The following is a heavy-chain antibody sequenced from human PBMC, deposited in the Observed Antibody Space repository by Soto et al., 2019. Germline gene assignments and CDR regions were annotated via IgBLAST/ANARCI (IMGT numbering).Heavy chain of an antibody. J-gene: IGHJ5*02. D-gene: IGHD2-21*02. V-gene: IGHV1-18*01. CDR3: ARGDCIRNPCYWGANWFDP. Sequence: QVQLVQSGAEVKRPGASVQVSCKASGYTFTNYGIIWVRQAPGQGLEWMGWISTYNGNTKNAQKLQGRVTMTTDSTASTAYVELRGLRSDDTGVYCCARGDCIRNPCYWGANWFDPWGQGTLVAVSS. CDR2: ISTYNGNT. CDR1: GYTFTNYG.